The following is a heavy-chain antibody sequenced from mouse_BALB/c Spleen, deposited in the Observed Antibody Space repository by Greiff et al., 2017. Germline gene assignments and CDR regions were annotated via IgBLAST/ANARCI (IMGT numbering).Heavy chain of an antibody. CDR3: ARDRSMDY. D-gene: IGHD2-14*01. CDR1: GFTFSRYA. CDR2: ISSGGSYT. Sequence: EVHLVESGGGLVKPGGSLKLSCAASGFTFSRYAMSWVRQSPEKRLEWVAEISSGGSYTYYPDTVTGRFTISRDNAKNTLYLEMSSLRSEDTAMYYCARDRSMDYWGQGTSVTVSS. J-gene: IGHJ4*01. V-gene: IGHV5-9-4*01.